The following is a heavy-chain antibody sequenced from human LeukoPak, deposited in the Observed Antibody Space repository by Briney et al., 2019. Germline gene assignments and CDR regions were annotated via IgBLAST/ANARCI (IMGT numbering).Heavy chain of an antibody. CDR1: GFTFSKYA. V-gene: IGHV3-23*01. D-gene: IGHD3-22*01. J-gene: IGHJ3*02. CDR3: ARDPRHYYDSSGPDAFDI. CDR2: ISAGGDII. Sequence: GGSLRLSCTASGFTFSKYAMSWVRQAPGKGLEWVSDISAGGDIINYAVSVMGRFTISRDNSGNTMYLQMNSLRAEDTAVYYCARDPRHYYDSSGPDAFDIWGQGTMVTVSS.